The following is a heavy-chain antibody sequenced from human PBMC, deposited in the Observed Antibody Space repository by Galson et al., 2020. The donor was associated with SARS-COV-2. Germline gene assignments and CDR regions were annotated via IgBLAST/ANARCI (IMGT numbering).Heavy chain of an antibody. Sequence: ASVKVSCKVSGYTLSDLSIHWVRQAPGKGLEWMGSFDPENGETIYAQKFKGRGTMTDDTSADTASMELSSLTSEATAVSYFASPHPMPLRYWYFDLWGRGTPVTVSS. V-gene: IGHV1-24*01. CDR2: FDPENGET. D-gene: IGHD2-2*01. CDR3: ASPHPMPLRYWYFDL. J-gene: IGHJ2*01. CDR1: GYTLSDLS.